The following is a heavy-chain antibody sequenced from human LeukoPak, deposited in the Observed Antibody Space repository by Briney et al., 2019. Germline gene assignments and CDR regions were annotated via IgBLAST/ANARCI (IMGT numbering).Heavy chain of an antibody. D-gene: IGHD1-26*01. Sequence: PGGSLRLSCAASGFTFSSYWMHWVRQAPGKGLVWVSRVNSGGSSTTYADSVKGRFTISRDNAKNTLHLQMSSLRDEATAVYYCASGPHNSGSYHTDWGQGTPVTVSS. V-gene: IGHV3-74*01. CDR2: VNSGGSST. CDR3: ASGPHNSGSYHTD. CDR1: GFTFSSYW. J-gene: IGHJ4*02.